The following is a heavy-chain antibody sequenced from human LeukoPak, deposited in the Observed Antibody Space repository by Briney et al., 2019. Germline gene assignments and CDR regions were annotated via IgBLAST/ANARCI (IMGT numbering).Heavy chain of an antibody. J-gene: IGHJ6*02. V-gene: IGHV1-69*13. CDR3: ARDSRQYSSGWYWGYYGMDV. D-gene: IGHD6-19*01. CDR1: VGTFSSYA. CDR2: IILIFGTA. Sequence: ASVKVSCKASVGTFSSYAISWVRQAPGQGLEWMGGIILIFGTANYAQKFQGRVTITADESTSTAYMELSSLRSEDTAVYYCARDSRQYSSGWYWGYYGMDVWGQGTTVTVSS.